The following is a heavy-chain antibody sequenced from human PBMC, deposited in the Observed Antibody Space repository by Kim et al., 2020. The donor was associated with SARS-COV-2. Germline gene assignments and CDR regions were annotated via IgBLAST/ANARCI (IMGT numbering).Heavy chain of an antibody. CDR3: ARDRSGSYHGWFDP. CDR1: GFTFSSYG. J-gene: IGHJ5*02. CDR2: IWYDGINK. V-gene: IGHV3-33*01. D-gene: IGHD1-26*01. Sequence: GGSLRLSCAASGFTFSSYGMHWVRQAPGKGLEWVAVIWYDGINKYQADSVKGRFTISRDNSKNTLYLQMNSLRAEDTAVYYCARDRSGSYHGWFDPWGQGTLVTVSS.